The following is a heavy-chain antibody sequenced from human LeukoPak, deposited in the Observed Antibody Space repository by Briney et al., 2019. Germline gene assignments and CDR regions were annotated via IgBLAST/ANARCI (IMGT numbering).Heavy chain of an antibody. D-gene: IGHD2-2*02. Sequence: SETLSLTCTVSGGSISSYYWSWIRQPAGKGLEWIGRIYTSGSTNYNPSLKSRVTISVDTSKNHFSLKLSSVTAADTAVYYCARDSPDCGSTTCYKDWFDPWGQGTLVTVSS. CDR2: IYTSGST. CDR3: ARDSPDCGSTTCYKDWFDP. J-gene: IGHJ5*02. V-gene: IGHV4-4*07. CDR1: GGSISSYY.